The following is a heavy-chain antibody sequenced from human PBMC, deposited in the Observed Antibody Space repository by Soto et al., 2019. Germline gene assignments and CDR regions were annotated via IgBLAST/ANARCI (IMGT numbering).Heavy chain of an antibody. Sequence: GGSLRLSCAASGFTFSSYAMSWVRQAPGKGLEWVSAISGSGGSTYYADSVKGRFTISRDNSKNTLYLQMNSLRAEDTAVYYCAKGLGEPPQGPSDYYYGMDVWGQGTTVTVSS. CDR2: ISGSGGST. D-gene: IGHD3-16*01. CDR3: AKGLGEPPQGPSDYYYGMDV. CDR1: GFTFSSYA. V-gene: IGHV3-23*01. J-gene: IGHJ6*02.